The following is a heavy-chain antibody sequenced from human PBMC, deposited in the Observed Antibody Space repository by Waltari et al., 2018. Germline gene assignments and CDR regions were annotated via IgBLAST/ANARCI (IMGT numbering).Heavy chain of an antibody. Sequence: QVRLVESGGGVVRPGGSLRLSCGASGFTFSSYGMHWVRQAPGKGLEWVAFIRFDGGAKHYADSAKGRFTISRDNSKNTLFLQMNSLRAEDTALYYCAKGYYYDSRDGLNWGQGTLVTVSS. CDR1: GFTFSSYG. V-gene: IGHV3-30*02. J-gene: IGHJ4*02. CDR3: AKGYYYDSRDGLN. CDR2: IRFDGGAK. D-gene: IGHD3-22*01.